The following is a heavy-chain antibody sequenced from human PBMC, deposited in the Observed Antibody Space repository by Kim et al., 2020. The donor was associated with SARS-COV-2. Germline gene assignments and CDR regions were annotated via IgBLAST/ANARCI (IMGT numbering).Heavy chain of an antibody. V-gene: IGHV1-2*04. CDR3: AGCRGAGGAVIFDY. D-gene: IGHD3-10*01. Sequence: ASVKVSCKASGYTFTGYYMHWVRQAPGQGLEWMGWINPNSGDTNYAQKFQGWVTMTRDTSISTAYMELSRLRSDDTAVYYCAGCRGAGGAVIFDYWGQGTLVSVSS. J-gene: IGHJ4*02. CDR1: GYTFTGYY. CDR2: INPNSGDT.